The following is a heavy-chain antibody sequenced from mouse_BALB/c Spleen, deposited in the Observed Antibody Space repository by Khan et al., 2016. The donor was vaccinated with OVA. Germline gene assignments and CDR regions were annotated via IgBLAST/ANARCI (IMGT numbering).Heavy chain of an antibody. Sequence: QVQLKQSGPEVVKPGASVKMSCKASGYTFIRYYIHWIKQRPGQGLEWIGWIYPGDGRIKYNEKFKGKTTLTADKSSSIAYMLLSSLTSADSAICLCARNNYGSYWDFGVWGAGTTVTVSS. V-gene: IGHV1S56*01. CDR1: GYTFIRYY. D-gene: IGHD1-1*01. CDR2: IYPGDGRI. J-gene: IGHJ1*01. CDR3: ARNNYGSYWDFGV.